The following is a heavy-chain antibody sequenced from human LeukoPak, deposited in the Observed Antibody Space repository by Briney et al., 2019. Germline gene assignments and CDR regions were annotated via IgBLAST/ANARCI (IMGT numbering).Heavy chain of an antibody. CDR2: ISYDASKE. Sequence: GRSLRLSCAASGFTFSRYAMHWVRQAPGKGLEWVAAISYDASKEYYADSVKGRFTISRDNSKSTLHLQMNSLRADDTAVYNCASDVGGVGASPFDYWGQGTLVTVSS. D-gene: IGHD1-26*01. CDR1: GFTFSRYA. V-gene: IGHV3-30-3*01. J-gene: IGHJ4*02. CDR3: ASDVGGVGASPFDY.